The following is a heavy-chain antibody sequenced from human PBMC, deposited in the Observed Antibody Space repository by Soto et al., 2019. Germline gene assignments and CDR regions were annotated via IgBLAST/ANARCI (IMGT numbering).Heavy chain of an antibody. CDR2: IKQDGSEK. CDR3: ARITYYYDSSGQFDY. CDR1: GCTFSSYW. V-gene: IGHV3-7*01. J-gene: IGHJ4*02. D-gene: IGHD3-22*01. Sequence: GVSLRLSCAASGCTFSSYWMSWIRQAPGKGLEWVANIKQDGSEKYYVDSVKGRFTISRDNAKTSLYLQMNSLRAEDTAVYYCARITYYYDSSGQFDYWGQGTMVTVSS.